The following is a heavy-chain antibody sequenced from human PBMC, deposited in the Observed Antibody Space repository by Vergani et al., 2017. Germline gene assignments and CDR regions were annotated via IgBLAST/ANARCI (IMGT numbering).Heavy chain of an antibody. CDR2: IHTSGRT. J-gene: IGHJ4*02. D-gene: IGHD2-15*01. CDR3: ARGRCLGGSCYKPLFDY. Sequence: QVQLQESGPGLVKPSQTLSLTCTVSGGSINSHNYYWSWIRQPAGKGLEWTGRIHTSGRTNYNPSLKSRVTMSADTSKNQFSLNLTSVTAADTAVYFCARGRCLGGSCYKPLFDYWGQGILVTGSS. CDR1: GGSINSHNYY. V-gene: IGHV4-61*02.